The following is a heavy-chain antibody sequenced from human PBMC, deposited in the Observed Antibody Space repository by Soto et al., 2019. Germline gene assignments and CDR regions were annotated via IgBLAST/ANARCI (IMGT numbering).Heavy chain of an antibody. CDR1: GGSISSGGYS. V-gene: IGHV4-30-2*01. D-gene: IGHD4-17*01. CDR2: IYHSGST. Sequence: SETLSLTCAVSGGSISSGGYSWSWIRQPPGKGLEWIGYIYHSGSTYYNPSLKSRVTISVDRSKNQFSLKLSSVTAADTAVYYCARRAPDGDYSDHWGQGTLVTVSS. J-gene: IGHJ4*02. CDR3: ARRAPDGDYSDH.